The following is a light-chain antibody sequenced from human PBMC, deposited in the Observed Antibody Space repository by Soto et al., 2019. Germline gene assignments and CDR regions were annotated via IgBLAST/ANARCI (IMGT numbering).Light chain of an antibody. J-gene: IGLJ1*01. CDR1: SSDVGGYNY. CDR2: EVS. Sequence: VLTQPASVSGSPGQSITISCTGTSSDVGGYNYVSWYQHHPGKAPKLMIYEVSNRPSGVSNRFSGSKSGNTASLTISGLQAEDEADYYCSSYTTTNTYVFGTGTKVTVL. V-gene: IGLV2-14*01. CDR3: SSYTTTNTYV.